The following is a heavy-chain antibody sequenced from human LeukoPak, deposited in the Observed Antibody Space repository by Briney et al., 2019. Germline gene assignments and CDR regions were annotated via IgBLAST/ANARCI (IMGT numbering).Heavy chain of an antibody. CDR3: AKPAYGDSSGYYDY. CDR2: IYSGGDT. D-gene: IGHD3-22*01. CDR1: GFTVSSNH. J-gene: IGHJ4*02. V-gene: IGHV3-66*04. Sequence: GGSLRLSCAVSGFTVSSNHMSWVRQAPGKGLEWVSVIYSGGDTNYADSVKGRFTISRDNSKNTLNLQMNSLRAEDTAVYYCAKPAYGDSSGYYDYWGQGTLVTVSS.